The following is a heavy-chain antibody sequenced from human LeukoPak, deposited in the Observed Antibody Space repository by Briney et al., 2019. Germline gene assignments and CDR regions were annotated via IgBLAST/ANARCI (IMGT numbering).Heavy chain of an antibody. CDR1: GYTLTELS. V-gene: IGHV1-24*01. Sequence: ASVKVSCKVSGYTLTELSMHWVRQAPGKGLEWMGGFDPEDGETVYAQKFQGRLTMTEDTSTDTAYMELSSLRSEDTAVYYCATDPKTTVKFGAPTFDYWGQGTLVTVSS. CDR3: ATDPKTTVKFGAPTFDY. J-gene: IGHJ4*02. CDR2: FDPEDGET. D-gene: IGHD4-17*01.